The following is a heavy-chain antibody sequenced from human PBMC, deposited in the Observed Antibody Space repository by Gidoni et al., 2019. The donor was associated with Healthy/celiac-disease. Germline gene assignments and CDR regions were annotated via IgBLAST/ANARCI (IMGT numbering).Heavy chain of an antibody. CDR2: ISSSSSYI. J-gene: IGHJ4*02. D-gene: IGHD6-13*01. CDR1: AFTFSSYS. Sequence: EVQLVESGGGLVKPGGSLRLSCAASAFTFSSYSMNWVRQAPGQGLEWVSSISSSSSYIYYADSVKGRFTISRDNAKNSLYLQMNSLRAEDTAVYYCARDRAVAAAGTESDYWGQGTLVTVSS. CDR3: ARDRAVAAAGTESDY. V-gene: IGHV3-21*01.